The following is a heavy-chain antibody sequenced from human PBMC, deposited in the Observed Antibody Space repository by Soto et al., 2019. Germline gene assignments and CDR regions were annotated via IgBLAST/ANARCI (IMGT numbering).Heavy chain of an antibody. J-gene: IGHJ3*02. CDR2: ISAYNGNT. V-gene: IGHV1-18*04. D-gene: IGHD6-6*01. CDR3: ARGWGYSSSWDAFDI. CDR1: GYTFTSYG. Sequence: QVQLVQSGAEVKKPGASVKVSCKASGYTFTSYGISWVRQAPGQGLEWMGWISAYNGNTNYAQKLKGSITMTTATSTSTAYLELRSFRSDATAVYYCARGWGYSSSWDAFDIWGQGTMVTVSS.